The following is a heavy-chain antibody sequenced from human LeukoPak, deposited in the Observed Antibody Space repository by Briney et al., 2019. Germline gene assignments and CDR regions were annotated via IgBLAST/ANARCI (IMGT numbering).Heavy chain of an antibody. CDR1: GGSISSSSYY. CDR3: ARGRGDISGYYYVPLFI. CDR2: IYYSGST. D-gene: IGHD3-22*01. Sequence: PSETLSLTCTVSGGSISSSSYYWGWIRQPPGKGLEWIGSIYYSGSTYYNPSLKSRVTISVDTSKNQFSLKLSSVTAADTAVYYCARGRGDISGYYYVPLFIWGQGTLVTVSS. J-gene: IGHJ4*02. V-gene: IGHV4-39*01.